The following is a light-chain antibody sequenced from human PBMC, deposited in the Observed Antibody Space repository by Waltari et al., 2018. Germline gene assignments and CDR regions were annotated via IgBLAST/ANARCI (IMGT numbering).Light chain of an antibody. Sequence: DIVLTQSPAILSLSPGERVSLSCRASQSVTNYLAWYQQKPGQATRLLIHDTSNRATGIPARCSGSGFGTDFTLTISSLEPEDFAVYYCQQRRDWPLTFGGGTKVEIK. CDR2: DTS. CDR1: QSVTNY. J-gene: IGKJ4*01. CDR3: QQRRDWPLT. V-gene: IGKV3-11*01.